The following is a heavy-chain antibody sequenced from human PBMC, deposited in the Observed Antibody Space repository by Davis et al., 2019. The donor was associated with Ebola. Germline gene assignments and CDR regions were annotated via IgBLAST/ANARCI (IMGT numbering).Heavy chain of an antibody. CDR3: ASRGRVDNWNYSYYYYGMDV. V-gene: IGHV4-39*01. CDR2: THYSGST. Sequence: MPSETLSLTCTVSAGSISSSSYYWGRIRQPSGKGPEWFGRTHYSGSTYYNPSLKSRVTISVDTSKNQFSLKLSSVTAADTAVYYCASRGRVDNWNYSYYYYGMDVWGKGTTVTVSS. D-gene: IGHD1-7*01. J-gene: IGHJ6*04. CDR1: AGSISSSSYY.